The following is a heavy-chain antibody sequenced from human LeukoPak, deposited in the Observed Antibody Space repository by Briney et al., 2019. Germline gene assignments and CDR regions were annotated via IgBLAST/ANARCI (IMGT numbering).Heavy chain of an antibody. V-gene: IGHV3-21*01. J-gene: IGHJ6*04. CDR1: GFTFSSYS. CDR3: ARDYEGIAARVSMDV. CDR2: ISSSSSYI. Sequence: PGGSLRLSCAASGFTFSSYSMNWVRQAPGKGLEWVSSISSSSSYIYYADSVKGRFTISRDNAKNSLYLQMNSLRAEDTAVYYCARDYEGIAARVSMDVWGKGTTVTVSS. D-gene: IGHD6-6*01.